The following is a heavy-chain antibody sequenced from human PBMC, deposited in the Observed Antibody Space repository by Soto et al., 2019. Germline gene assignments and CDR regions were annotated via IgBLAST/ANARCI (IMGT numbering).Heavy chain of an antibody. CDR1: GFTFSSYS. CDR2: ISSSSSTI. V-gene: IGHV3-48*01. J-gene: IGHJ6*03. CDR3: ARVYYCSGGSCYQYYYYYMDV. Sequence: HPGGSLRLSCAASGFTFSSYSMNWVRQAPGKGLEWVSYISSSSSTIYYADFVKGQFTISRDNAKNSLYLQMNSLRAEDTAVYYCARVYYCSGGSCYQYYYYYMDVWGKGTTVTVSS. D-gene: IGHD2-15*01.